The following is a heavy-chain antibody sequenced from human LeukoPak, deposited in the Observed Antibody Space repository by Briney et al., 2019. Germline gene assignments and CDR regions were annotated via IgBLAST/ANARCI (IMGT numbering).Heavy chain of an antibody. CDR1: GFTFGDYA. V-gene: IGHV3-49*04. CDR3: TRENCSGGSCSNWFDS. Sequence: HTGGSLRLSCTASGFTFGDYAMSWVRQAPGKGLEWVGFIRSKAYGGTTEYAASVKGRFTISRDDSKSIAYLQMNSLKTEDTAVYYCTRENCSGGSCSNWFDSWGQGTLVTVSS. J-gene: IGHJ5*01. CDR2: IRSKAYGGTT. D-gene: IGHD2-15*01.